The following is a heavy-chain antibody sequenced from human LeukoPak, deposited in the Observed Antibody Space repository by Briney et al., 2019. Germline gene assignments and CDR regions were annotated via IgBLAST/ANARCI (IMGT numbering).Heavy chain of an antibody. V-gene: IGHV3-53*01. CDR3: ARGPGRYSGYDTYFDY. J-gene: IGHJ4*02. Sequence: GGSLRLSCAASGFTVSSNYMSWVRQAPGKGLEWVSVIYSGGTTYYADSVKGRFTMSRDNSKSTLYLQMNSLRGEDTAVYYCARGPGRYSGYDTYFDYWGQGTLVSVSS. CDR1: GFTVSSNY. D-gene: IGHD5-12*01. CDR2: IYSGGTT.